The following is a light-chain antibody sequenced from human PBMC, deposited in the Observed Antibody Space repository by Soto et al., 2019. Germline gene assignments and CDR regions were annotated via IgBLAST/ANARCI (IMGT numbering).Light chain of an antibody. CDR2: GAS. Sequence: EILLTRSPGTLYLSPGERATLSCRASQSVRSSYLAWYQQKPGQAPRLLIHGASGRATGIPDRFRGSESGTDFTLTISRLEHEDFAVYYCQQYGSSPYTFGQGTKLEI. V-gene: IGKV3-20*01. CDR3: QQYGSSPYT. J-gene: IGKJ2*01. CDR1: QSVRSSY.